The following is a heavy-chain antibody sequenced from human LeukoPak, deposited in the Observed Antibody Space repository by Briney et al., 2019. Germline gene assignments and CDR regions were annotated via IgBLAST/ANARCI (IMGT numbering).Heavy chain of an antibody. Sequence: GRSLRLSCEVSGLTFSSQTMHWLRQAPGKGLEWVAVISQDGNIKKKADSVEGRFTISRDNSKNTLYLQMNSLRAEDTGVYYCTRDGGATTDFDYWGQGTLVTVSS. D-gene: IGHD3-16*01. CDR3: TRDGGATTDFDY. CDR1: GLTFSSQT. CDR2: ISQDGNIK. J-gene: IGHJ4*02. V-gene: IGHV3-30-3*01.